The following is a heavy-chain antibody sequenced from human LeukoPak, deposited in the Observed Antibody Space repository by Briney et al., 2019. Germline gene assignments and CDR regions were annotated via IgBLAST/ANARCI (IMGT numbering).Heavy chain of an antibody. CDR1: GFTFSSYG. D-gene: IGHD6-19*01. J-gene: IGHJ1*01. V-gene: IGHV3-30*18. CDR2: ISYDGSN. Sequence: GGSLRLSSAASGFTFSSYGMHWVRQAPGKGLEWVAVISYDGSNNYADSVKGRFTISRDNSKNTLYLQMKSLRAEDTAVYYCAKERGETVSGTVYFQHWGQGTLVTVSS. CDR3: AKERGETVSGTVYFQH.